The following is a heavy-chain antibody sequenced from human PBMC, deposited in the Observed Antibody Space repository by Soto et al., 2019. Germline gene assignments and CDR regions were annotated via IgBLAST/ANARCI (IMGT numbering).Heavy chain of an antibody. CDR2: ISAYNGNT. CDR3: AREPGRGYYGLGSLGYYYYGMDV. V-gene: IGHV1-18*01. CDR1: GYTFTSYG. J-gene: IGHJ6*02. D-gene: IGHD3-10*01. Sequence: QVQLVQSGAEVKKPGASVKVSCKASGYTFTSYGISWVRQAPGQGLEWMGWISAYNGNTNYAQKLQGRVTMTTDTSTSTAYMEMRSMRSDDTAVYYCAREPGRGYYGLGSLGYYYYGMDVWGQGTTVTVSS.